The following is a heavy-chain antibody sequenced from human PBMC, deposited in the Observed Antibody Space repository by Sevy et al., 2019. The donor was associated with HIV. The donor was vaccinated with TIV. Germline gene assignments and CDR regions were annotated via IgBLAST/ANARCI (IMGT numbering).Heavy chain of an antibody. CDR3: ARRIAAAGTRAFDI. D-gene: IGHD6-13*01. Sequence: SETLSLTCTVSGGSISSGDYYWSWIRQPPGKGLEWIGYIYYSGSTYYYPSLKSRVTISVDTSKNQFSLKLSSVTAADTAVYYCARRIAAAGTRAFDIWGQGTMVTVSS. J-gene: IGHJ3*02. V-gene: IGHV4-30-4*01. CDR1: GGSISSGDYY. CDR2: IYYSGST.